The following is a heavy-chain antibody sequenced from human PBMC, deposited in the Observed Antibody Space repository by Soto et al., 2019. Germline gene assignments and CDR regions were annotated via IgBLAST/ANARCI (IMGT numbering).Heavy chain of an antibody. CDR1: GYTFTTLA. Sequence: QVPLVQSGAEVRRSGASVKVSCKASGYTFTTLAMHWVRQAPGQRLEWMGYINAGNGYTKYSQNFQGRATITRDTLSRTAYMELSSLRSEDTAGYCWASQYCGYSCSADHWCSGTRVRFSS. CDR2: INAGNGYT. V-gene: IGHV1-3*01. CDR3: ASQYCGYSCSADH. J-gene: IGHJ4*02. D-gene: IGHD2-21*01.